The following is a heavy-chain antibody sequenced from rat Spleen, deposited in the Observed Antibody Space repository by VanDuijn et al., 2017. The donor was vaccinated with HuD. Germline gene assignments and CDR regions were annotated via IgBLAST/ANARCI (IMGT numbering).Heavy chain of an antibody. V-gene: IGHV5-29*01. CDR3: ARLGIAAIGNWFGY. J-gene: IGHJ3*01. Sequence: EVQLVESGGDLVQPGRSLKLSCAASGVTFSNDGMAWVRQAPTKGLEWVATIRFDGSSTFYRDSVKGRFTISRDNAKNILFLQMDILRSEDTATYYCARLGIAAIGNWFGYWGQGTLVTVSS. CDR1: GVTFSNDG. D-gene: IGHD1-2*01. CDR2: IRFDGSST.